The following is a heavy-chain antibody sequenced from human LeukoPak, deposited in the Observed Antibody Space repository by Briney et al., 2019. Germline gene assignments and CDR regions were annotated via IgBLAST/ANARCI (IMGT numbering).Heavy chain of an antibody. CDR3: ARVFSGADCYVDDY. J-gene: IGHJ4*02. D-gene: IGHD2-21*02. CDR2: IYHSGST. Sequence: SETLSLTCAVSGYSISSGYYWGWVRQPPANALDWFGHIYHSGSTYSNPSLRSRLTISVDTSKNQFSLNLNSVTAADTAVYYCARVFSGADCYVDDYWGQGTLVTVSS. V-gene: IGHV4-38-2*01. CDR1: GYSISSGYY.